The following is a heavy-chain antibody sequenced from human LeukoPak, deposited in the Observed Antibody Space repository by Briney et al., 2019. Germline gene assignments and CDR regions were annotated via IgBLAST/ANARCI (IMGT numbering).Heavy chain of an antibody. J-gene: IGHJ4*02. CDR2: IYYSGST. Sequence: SETLSLTCTVSGGSISSYYWSWIRQPPGKGLEWIGYIYYSGSTNYNPSLKSRVTISINTSKNQFSLNLSSVTAADTAVYYCARGGVYFDYWGQGTLVTVSS. CDR1: GGSISSYY. V-gene: IGHV4-59*01. D-gene: IGHD6-25*01. CDR3: ARGGVYFDY.